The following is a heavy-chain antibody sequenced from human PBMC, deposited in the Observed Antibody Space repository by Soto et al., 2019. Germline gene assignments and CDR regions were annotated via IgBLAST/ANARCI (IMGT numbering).Heavy chain of an antibody. CDR2: IIPIVGTA. CDR3: ARDGPVVYGSGRYYNAIDY. Sequence: SVKVSCKASGGTFSSYAISWVRQAPGQGLEWMGGIIPIVGTAKYAQKFQGRGTITADESTSTAYMELSSLRSEDTAVYYCARDGPVVYGSGRYYNAIDYWGQGTLVTVSS. J-gene: IGHJ4*02. D-gene: IGHD3-10*01. CDR1: GGTFSSYA. V-gene: IGHV1-69*13.